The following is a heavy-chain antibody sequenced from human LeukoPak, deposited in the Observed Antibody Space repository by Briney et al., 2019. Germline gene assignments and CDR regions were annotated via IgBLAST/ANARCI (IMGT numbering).Heavy chain of an antibody. V-gene: IGHV3-23*01. CDR3: ASGGAAANVCNC. J-gene: IGHJ4*02. CDR2: ISGSGAGT. CDR1: GFTFSTYG. Sequence: GGSLRLSCAASGFTFSTYGMNWVRQAPGKGLEWVSGISGSGAGTYYADSVKGRFSISKDNSKNTLYLQVNSLRAEDTAVYYCASGGAAANVCNCWGQGTLVTVSS. D-gene: IGHD6-13*01.